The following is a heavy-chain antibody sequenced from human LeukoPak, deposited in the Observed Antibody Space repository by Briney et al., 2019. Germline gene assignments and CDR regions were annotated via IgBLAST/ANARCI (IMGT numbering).Heavy chain of an antibody. D-gene: IGHD3/OR15-3a*01. CDR1: GFTFSSYG. V-gene: IGHV3-30*19. Sequence: GGSLRLSCAASGFTFSSYGMNWVRQAPGKGLEWVAVISYDGSNKYYADSVKGRFTISRDNSKNTLYLQMNSLRAEDTAVYYCAREFRTYFDYWGQGTLVTVSS. J-gene: IGHJ4*02. CDR2: ISYDGSNK. CDR3: AREFRTYFDY.